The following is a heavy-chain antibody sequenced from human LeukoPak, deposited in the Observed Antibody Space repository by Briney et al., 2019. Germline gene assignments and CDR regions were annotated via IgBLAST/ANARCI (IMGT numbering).Heavy chain of an antibody. V-gene: IGHV4-38-2*02. J-gene: IGHJ5*02. CDR3: ARDRGGIAARVESWFDP. CDR1: GYSISSGYY. Sequence: SETLSLTCTVSGYSISSGYYWGWIRQPPGKGLEWIGSIYHSGSTYYNPSLKSRVTISVDTSKNQFSLKLSSVTAADTAVYYCARDRGGIAARVESWFDPWGQGTLVTVSS. CDR2: IYHSGST. D-gene: IGHD6-6*01.